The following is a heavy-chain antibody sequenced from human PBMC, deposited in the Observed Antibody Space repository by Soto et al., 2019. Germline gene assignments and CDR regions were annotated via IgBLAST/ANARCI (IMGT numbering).Heavy chain of an antibody. J-gene: IGHJ1*01. V-gene: IGHV1-8*01. CDR1: GYTFTSYD. CDR3: ARAVDTSSWYHFQH. D-gene: IGHD6-13*01. CDR2: MNPNSGNT. Sequence: VASVKVSCKASGYTFTSYDINWVRQATGQGLEWMGWMNPNSGNTGYAQKFQGRVTMTRNTSISTAYMELSSLRSEDTAVYYCARAVDTSSWYHFQHWGQGTLVTVSS.